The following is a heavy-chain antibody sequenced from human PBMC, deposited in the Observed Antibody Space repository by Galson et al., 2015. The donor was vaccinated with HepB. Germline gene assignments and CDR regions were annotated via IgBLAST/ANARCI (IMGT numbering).Heavy chain of an antibody. CDR2: INPSSGNT. Sequence: SVKVSCKASGYTFTSYYIHWVRQAPGQGLEWMGIINPSSGNTNYAQKFQGRVTMTRDTSTSTVYMELSSLRSEDTAIYYCARTGFGVDHYIGYWGQGTLVTVSS. CDR1: GYTFTSYY. D-gene: IGHD3-3*01. CDR3: ARTGFGVDHYIGY. V-gene: IGHV1-46*01. J-gene: IGHJ4*02.